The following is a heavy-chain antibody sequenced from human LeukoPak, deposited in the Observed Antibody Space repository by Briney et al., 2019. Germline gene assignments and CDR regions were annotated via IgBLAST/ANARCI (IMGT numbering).Heavy chain of an antibody. V-gene: IGHV1-69*13. J-gene: IGHJ2*01. D-gene: IGHD6-13*01. CDR2: IIPIFGTA. CDR3: ARVHSSSWYWYFDL. CDR1: GGTFSSYA. Sequence: ASVKVSCKASGGTFSSYAISWVRQAPGQGLEWMGGIIPIFGTANYAQKFQGRVTITADESTSTAYMELSSLRSEDTAVYHCARVHSSSWYWYFDLWGRGTLVTVSS.